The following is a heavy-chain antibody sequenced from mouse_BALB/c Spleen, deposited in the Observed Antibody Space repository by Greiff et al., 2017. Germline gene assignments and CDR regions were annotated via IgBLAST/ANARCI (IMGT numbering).Heavy chain of an antibody. CDR3: ARSDYGSSYRHY. Sequence: VQLQQSGAELVRPGASVKLSCTASGFNIKDYYMPWVKQRPEQGLEWIGWIDPENGDTEYAPKFQGKATMTADTSSNTAYLQLSSLTSEDTAVYYCARSDYGSSYRHYWGQGTTLTVSS. CDR2: IDPENGDT. J-gene: IGHJ2*01. CDR1: GFNIKDYY. D-gene: IGHD1-1*01. V-gene: IGHV14-1*01.